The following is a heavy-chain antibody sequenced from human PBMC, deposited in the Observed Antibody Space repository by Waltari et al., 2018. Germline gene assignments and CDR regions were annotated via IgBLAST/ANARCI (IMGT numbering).Heavy chain of an antibody. CDR1: GYSFTSYW. CDR2: IDPGDSDT. V-gene: IGHV5-51*01. Sequence: EVQLVQSGAEVKKPGESLTISCKGSGYSFTSYWIGWVRQMPGKGLEWMGIIDPGDSDTRYSPSFQVQVTISDDKSISTAYLPWSSLKASDTATYYCARRYSSSLPYYFDYWGQGPLFTVSS. D-gene: IGHD6-13*01. CDR3: ARRYSSSLPYYFDY. J-gene: IGHJ4*02.